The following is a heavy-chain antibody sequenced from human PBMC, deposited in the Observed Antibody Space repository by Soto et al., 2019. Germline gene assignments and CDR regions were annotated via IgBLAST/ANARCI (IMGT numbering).Heavy chain of an antibody. J-gene: IGHJ4*02. CDR1: GFTFSNYW. Sequence: GGSLRLSCSASGFTFSNYWMSWVRQAPGKGLEWVANIKQDGSDKYYVDSVKGRFTISRDNAMNSLYLQMNSLTAEDTAVYYCAIAIRGPKVEGKDYWGQGTLVTVSS. V-gene: IGHV3-7*01. CDR2: IKQDGSDK. CDR3: AIAIRGPKVEGKDY. D-gene: IGHD3-10*01.